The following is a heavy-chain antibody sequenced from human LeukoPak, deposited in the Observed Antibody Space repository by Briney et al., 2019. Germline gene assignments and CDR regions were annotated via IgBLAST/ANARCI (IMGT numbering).Heavy chain of an antibody. V-gene: IGHV4-59*02. Sequence: SETLSLTCTVSGGSVSGYYWSWIRRPPGKGLEWIGYIYYSGNTNYNPSLKSRLIMSLDTSKNHFSLKLNSVTAADTAAYYCARHKDSGGYPLDYWGQGILVSVSS. CDR1: GGSVSGYY. CDR3: ARHKDSGGYPLDY. J-gene: IGHJ4*02. CDR2: IYYSGNT. D-gene: IGHD4-23*01.